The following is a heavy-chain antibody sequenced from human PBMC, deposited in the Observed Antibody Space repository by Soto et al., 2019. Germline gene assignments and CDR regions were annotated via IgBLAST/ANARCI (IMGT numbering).Heavy chain of an antibody. CDR1: GFTFSSYD. D-gene: IGHD2-8*01. J-gene: IGHJ6*03. V-gene: IGHV3-13*01. CDR3: ARGRYCTNGVCSSYYYYYMDV. CDR2: IGTAGDT. Sequence: EVQLVESGGGLVQPGGSLRLSCAASGFTFSSYDMHWVRQATGKGLEWVSAIGTAGDTYYPGSVKGRFTISRENAKNSLYLQMNSLRAGDTAVYYCARGRYCTNGVCSSYYYYYMDVWGKGTTVTVSS.